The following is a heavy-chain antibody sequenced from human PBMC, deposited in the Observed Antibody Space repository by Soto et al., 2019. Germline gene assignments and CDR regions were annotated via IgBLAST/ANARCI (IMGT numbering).Heavy chain of an antibody. V-gene: IGHV4-34*01. CDR3: ARARSSVPSRRGIGYSGMDV. J-gene: IGHJ6*02. CDR1: GGSFSGYY. CDR2: INHCGIT. D-gene: IGHD2-2*03. Sequence: QVQLQQWGAGLLKPSETLSLTCVVNGGSFSGYYWCWVRLPPGKGLEWVGEINHCGITDSNPSLKRRVTKSVEGSRNHFAMKPTSVTAADTAVYFCARARSSVPSRRGIGYSGMDVWGQGTTVTVAS.